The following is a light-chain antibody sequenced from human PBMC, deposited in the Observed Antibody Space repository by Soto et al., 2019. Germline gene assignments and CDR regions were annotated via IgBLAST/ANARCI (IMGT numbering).Light chain of an antibody. CDR2: GAS. CDR1: QSLSNNIY. V-gene: IGKV3-20*01. Sequence: EIVLTQSPGTLSLSPGERATLSCRASQSLSNNIYLAWYQQKPGQAPRLLIYGASSRATGIPNRFSGSGSGTSFTLHIRRPEPGDFAGFFFQPKWNSPQTFRQGTKVEIK. J-gene: IGKJ1*01. CDR3: QPKWNSPQT.